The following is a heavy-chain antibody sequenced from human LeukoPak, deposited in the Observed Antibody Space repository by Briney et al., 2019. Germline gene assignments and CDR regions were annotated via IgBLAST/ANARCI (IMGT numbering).Heavy chain of an antibody. Sequence: SETLSLTCTVSGDSISSGDYYWSWIRQHPGKGLEWIAYISNRGGSYYNPSLKSRVTLSVDTSKNLLSLKLTSATAADTAVYYCARDSLDQQLFNQGWFDPWGQGTLVTVSS. CDR2: ISNRGGS. CDR1: GDSISSGDYY. V-gene: IGHV4-31*03. J-gene: IGHJ5*02. CDR3: ARDSLDQQLFNQGWFDP. D-gene: IGHD6-13*01.